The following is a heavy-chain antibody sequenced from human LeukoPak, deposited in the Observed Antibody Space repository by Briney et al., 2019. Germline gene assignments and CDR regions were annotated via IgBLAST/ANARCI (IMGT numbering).Heavy chain of an antibody. V-gene: IGHV4-34*01. J-gene: IGHJ3*02. D-gene: IGHD3-22*01. CDR3: ARANYYDSSGYYYNRAFDI. CDR1: GGSFSGYY. CDR2: INHSGST. Sequence: ASETLSLTCAVYGGSFSGYYWSWIRQPPGKGLEWIGEINHSGSTNYNPSLKSRVTISVDTSKNQFSLKLSSVTAADTAVYYCARANYYDSSGYYYNRAFDIWGQGTMVTVSS.